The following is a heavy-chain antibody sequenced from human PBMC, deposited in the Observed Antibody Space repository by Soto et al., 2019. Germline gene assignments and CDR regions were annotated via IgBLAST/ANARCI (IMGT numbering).Heavy chain of an antibody. CDR2: ISSGTLST. CDR1: GFTFNAYA. J-gene: IGHJ4*02. CDR3: ARDWRYFDY. Sequence: GGSLRLSCAASGFTFNAYAMAWVRQAPGKGLQWVSAISSGTLSTYHGDSVKGRFTISRDNSKNTMYLQMHSLRAEDTAVYYCARDWRYFDYWGQGTLVTVSS. V-gene: IGHV3-23*01.